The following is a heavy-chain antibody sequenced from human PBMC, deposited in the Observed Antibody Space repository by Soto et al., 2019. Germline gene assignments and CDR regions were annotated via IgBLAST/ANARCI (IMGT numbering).Heavy chain of an antibody. CDR3: ARNRRIAVEMDV. D-gene: IGHD2-21*01. Sequence: PGGSLRLSCVASGFTFSDYNMNWLRQTPGKGLEWVSSIASRSNYIYYADSLKGRFTVSRDNARNSLYLQVDNLRAEDTAVYYCARNRRIAVEMDVWGQGTTVTASS. CDR1: GFTFSDYN. J-gene: IGHJ6*02. V-gene: IGHV3-21*01. CDR2: IASRSNYI.